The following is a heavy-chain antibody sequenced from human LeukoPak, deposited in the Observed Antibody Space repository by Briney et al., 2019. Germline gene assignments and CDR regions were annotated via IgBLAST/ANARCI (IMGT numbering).Heavy chain of an antibody. D-gene: IGHD6-13*01. V-gene: IGHV3-66*01. CDR3: AGRRKEAAAFDD. Sequence: GGSLRLSCAGSGFAVRVNYMTWVRLAPGKGLEWVSLLHSDGTTYYAESVKGRFTISTDNSKNTLYLQMNSLRVEDTALYYCAGRRKEAAAFDDWGQGTLVTVSS. J-gene: IGHJ4*02. CDR1: GFAVRVNY. CDR2: LHSDGTT.